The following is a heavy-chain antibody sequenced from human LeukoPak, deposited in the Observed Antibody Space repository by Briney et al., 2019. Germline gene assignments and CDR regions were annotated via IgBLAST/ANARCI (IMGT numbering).Heavy chain of an antibody. D-gene: IGHD7-27*01. V-gene: IGHV1-2*02. CDR1: GYTFIVYY. J-gene: IGHJ4*02. CDR2: IDPNSGGT. Sequence: ASVKVSCKASGYTFIVYYMHWVRQAPGQGLEWMGWIDPNSGGTNYAQKFQGRVTMTRDTSISTAYIELSRLISEDTSVYYGARGGGNWAFDYWGQGTLVTVSS. CDR3: ARGGGNWAFDY.